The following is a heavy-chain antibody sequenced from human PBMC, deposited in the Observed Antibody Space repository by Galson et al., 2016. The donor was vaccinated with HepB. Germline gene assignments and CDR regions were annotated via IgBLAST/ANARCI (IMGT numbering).Heavy chain of an antibody. CDR3: ARGVDF. Sequence: SETLSLTCAVSGDSFKGYYCTWFRQSPGRGLEWIGEINLSGVTNFNPSLRSRVSMSVDTSKNQVFLTVTSATAADTAVYFCARGVDFWGQGTLVIVSS. CDR2: INLSGVT. CDR1: GDSFKGYY. J-gene: IGHJ4*02. V-gene: IGHV4-34*01.